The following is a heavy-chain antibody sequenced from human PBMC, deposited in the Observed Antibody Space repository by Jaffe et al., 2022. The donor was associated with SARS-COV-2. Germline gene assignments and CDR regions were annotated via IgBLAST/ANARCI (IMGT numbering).Heavy chain of an antibody. Sequence: QVQLVQSGAEVKKPGSSVKVSCKASGGTFSSYTISWVRQAPGQGLEWMGRIIPILGIANYAQKFQGRVTITADKSTSTAYMELSSLRSEDTAVYYCARGAPLSHYYDSSGTSMDVWGQGTTVTVSS. J-gene: IGHJ6*02. V-gene: IGHV1-69*02. D-gene: IGHD3-22*01. CDR3: ARGAPLSHYYDSSGTSMDV. CDR2: IIPILGIA. CDR1: GGTFSSYT.